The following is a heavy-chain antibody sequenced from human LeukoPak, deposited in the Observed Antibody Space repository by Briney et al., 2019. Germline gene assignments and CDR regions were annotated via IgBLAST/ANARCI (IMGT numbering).Heavy chain of an antibody. D-gene: IGHD3-16*02. J-gene: IGHJ3*02. CDR2: ISGSGGST. Sequence: GGSLRLSCAASGFTFSSYAMSWVRQAPGKGLEWVSAISGSGGSTYYVDSVKGRFTISRDNSKNTLFLQMNSLRAEDTAVYYCAKVGGSYPSNAFDIWGQGTMVTVFS. CDR3: AKVGGSYPSNAFDI. V-gene: IGHV3-23*01. CDR1: GFTFSSYA.